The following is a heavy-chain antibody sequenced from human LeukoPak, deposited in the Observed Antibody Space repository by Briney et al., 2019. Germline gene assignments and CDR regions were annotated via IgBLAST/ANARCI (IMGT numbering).Heavy chain of an antibody. CDR3: ARGPGGTGSLFDY. Sequence: ASVKVSCKASGYTFTSYDINWVRQATGQGLEWMGWMNPNSGDTGYVQKFQGKVTMTRSTSISTAYMELSSLRSEDTAVYFCARGPGGTGSLFDYWGQGTPVTVYS. CDR2: MNPNSGDT. J-gene: IGHJ4*02. D-gene: IGHD7-27*01. V-gene: IGHV1-8*01. CDR1: GYTFTSYD.